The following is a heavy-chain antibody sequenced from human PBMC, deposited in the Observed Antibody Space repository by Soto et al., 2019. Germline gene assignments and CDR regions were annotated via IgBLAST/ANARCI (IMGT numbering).Heavy chain of an antibody. CDR2: INHSGST. CDR3: ARGSYDFWGGYSTNWFDP. Sequence: SESLSLTCAVYDGSFSGYYWNWIRQPPGKGLGWIGEINHSGSTNYNPSLKSRVTISVDTSKNQFSLKLSSVTAADTAVYYCARGSYDFWGGYSTNWFDPWGQGTLVTVSS. V-gene: IGHV4-34*01. J-gene: IGHJ5*02. D-gene: IGHD3-3*01. CDR1: DGSFSGYY.